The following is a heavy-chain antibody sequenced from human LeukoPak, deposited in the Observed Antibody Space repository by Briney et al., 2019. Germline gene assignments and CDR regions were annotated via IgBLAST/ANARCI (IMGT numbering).Heavy chain of an antibody. J-gene: IGHJ4*02. CDR3: ARSSSNWYPLFDY. V-gene: IGHV3-15*01. CDR2: IRSKTDGGTA. D-gene: IGHD6-13*01. CDR1: GFTFSNAW. Sequence: GGSLRLSCAASGFTFSNAWMSWVRQAPGKGLEWVGRIRSKTDGGTADYAAPVKGRFTLSRDDSKNTLYPQMNSLKTEDTAVYYCARSSSNWYPLFDYWGQGTLVTVSS.